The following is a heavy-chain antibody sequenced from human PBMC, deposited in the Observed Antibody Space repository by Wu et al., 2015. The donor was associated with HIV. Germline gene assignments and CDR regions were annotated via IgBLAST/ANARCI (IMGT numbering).Heavy chain of an antibody. CDR3: ARDMGHEGRQWLVQPGAFDI. Sequence: QVQLVQSGAEVKKPGASVKVSCKASGYTFTSYGISWVRQAPGQGLEWMGWISAYNGNTNYAQKLQGRVTMTTDTSTSTAYMELRSLRSDDTAVYYCARDMGHEGRQWLVQPGAFDIWGQGTMVTVSS. D-gene: IGHD6-19*01. V-gene: IGHV1-18*01. CDR2: ISAYNGNT. CDR1: GYTFTSYG. J-gene: IGHJ3*02.